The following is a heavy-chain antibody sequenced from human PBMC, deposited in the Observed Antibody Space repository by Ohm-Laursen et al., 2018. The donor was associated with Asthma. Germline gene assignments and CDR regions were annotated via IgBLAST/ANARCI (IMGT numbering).Heavy chain of an antibody. J-gene: IGHJ6*02. V-gene: IGHV3-74*01. Sequence: SLRLSCAASGLTSNSYWMHWVRQAPGKGLVWVSRISLHGSSISHADSVKGRFTISTDSAKNTLYLQMNGLRPEDTAVYYCASTSSYSYYYGMDVWGQGTTVIVSS. CDR2: ISLHGSSI. CDR3: ASTSSYSYYYGMDV. CDR1: GLTSNSYW.